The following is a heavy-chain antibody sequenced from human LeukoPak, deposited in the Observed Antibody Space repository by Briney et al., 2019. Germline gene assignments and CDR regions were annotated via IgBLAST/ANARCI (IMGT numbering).Heavy chain of an antibody. CDR3: ARGVGSIAVAGHDY. CDR2: INHSGST. J-gene: IGHJ4*02. D-gene: IGHD6-19*01. Sequence: GSLRLSCAASGFIFYNYGTTWVRQAPGKGLEWIGEINHSGSTNYNPSLKSRVTISVDTPKNQFSLKLSSVIAADTAVYYCARGVGSIAVAGHDYWGQGTLVTVSS. V-gene: IGHV4-34*01. CDR1: GFIFYNYG.